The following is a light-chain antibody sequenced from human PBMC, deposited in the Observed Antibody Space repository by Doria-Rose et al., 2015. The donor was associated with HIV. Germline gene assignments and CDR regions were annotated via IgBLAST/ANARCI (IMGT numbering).Light chain of an antibody. CDR1: QSFSSTY. Sequence: TQSPRTLSLSPGERATLSCRASQSFSSTYLAWYQQKPGQAPSLLIYDGSTRATGIPDRFSASGSGTDFTLTNNRLEPEDFALYYCHQYGTSWTFGQGTKVEI. V-gene: IGKV3-20*01. CDR3: HQYGTSWT. J-gene: IGKJ1*01. CDR2: DGS.